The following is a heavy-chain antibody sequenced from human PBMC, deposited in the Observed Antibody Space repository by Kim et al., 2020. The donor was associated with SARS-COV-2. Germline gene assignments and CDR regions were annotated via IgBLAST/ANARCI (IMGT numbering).Heavy chain of an antibody. CDR1: GYNFNDHY. CDR2: INPNGGET. J-gene: IGHJ4*02. V-gene: IGHV1-2*02. CDR3: ARDSDPDY. Sequence: ASVKVSCKVSGYNFNDHYIHWVRQAPGQGLEWMGWINPNGGETKYAEKFHGKASMTRDMFTNTAYVELYSLSFDDTAVYYCARDSDPDYWGQGTLVTVSS.